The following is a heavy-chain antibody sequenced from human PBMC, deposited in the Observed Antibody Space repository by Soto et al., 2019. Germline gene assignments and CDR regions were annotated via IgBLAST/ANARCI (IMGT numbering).Heavy chain of an antibody. CDR1: GGPISTNSYN. CDR3: ARLYRYCSGGTCYPRGAREFDS. J-gene: IGHJ4*02. Sequence: SETLSLTCTVSGGPISTNSYNWGWIRQPPGKGLEWIGNVYYSGSTYYNPSLKSRLTISVDTSKKQFSLKLSSVTATDTAVYYCARLYRYCSGGTCYPRGAREFDSWGQGTLVTVSS. D-gene: IGHD2-15*01. V-gene: IGHV4-39*01. CDR2: VYYSGST.